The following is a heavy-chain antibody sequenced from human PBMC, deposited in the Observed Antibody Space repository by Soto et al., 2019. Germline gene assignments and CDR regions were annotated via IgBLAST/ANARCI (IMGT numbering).Heavy chain of an antibody. Sequence: GESLKISCKGSGYSFTSYWIGWVRQMPGKGLEWMGIIYPGDSDTRYSPSFQGQVTISADKSISTAYLQWSSLKASDTAMYYCARRADGRQQLWFPPCYSCGMDVCRQATTGTVSS. D-gene: IGHD5-18*01. CDR3: ARRADGRQQLWFPPCYSCGMDV. J-gene: IGHJ6*02. CDR2: IYPGDSDT. CDR1: GYSFTSYW. V-gene: IGHV5-51*01.